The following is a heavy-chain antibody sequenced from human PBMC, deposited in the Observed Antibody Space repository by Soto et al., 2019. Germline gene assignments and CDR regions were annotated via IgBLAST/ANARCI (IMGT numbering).Heavy chain of an antibody. CDR2: INPSGGST. Sequence: ASVKVSCKASGHTFTSDYMHWVRQAPGQGLEWMGIINPSGGSTSYAQKFQGRVTMTRDTSTSTVYMELSSLRSEDTAVYYCAIGIAVAGPWNAFDIWGQGTMVTVSS. CDR3: AIGIAVAGPWNAFDI. V-gene: IGHV1-46*03. CDR1: GHTFTSDY. D-gene: IGHD6-19*01. J-gene: IGHJ3*02.